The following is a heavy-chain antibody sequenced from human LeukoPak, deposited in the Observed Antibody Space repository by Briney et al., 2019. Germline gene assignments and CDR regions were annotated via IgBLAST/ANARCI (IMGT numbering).Heavy chain of an antibody. CDR3: ARHGANQP. J-gene: IGHJ5*02. CDR1: GGSISSYY. Sequence: PSETLSLTCTVSGGSISSYYWSGIRQPPGKGLEGIGYIYYSGSTNYNPSLKSRVTIAVDTSKNQFSLKLSSVTAADTAVYYCARHGANQPWGQGTLVTVSS. V-gene: IGHV4-59*08. D-gene: IGHD4/OR15-4a*01. CDR2: IYYSGST.